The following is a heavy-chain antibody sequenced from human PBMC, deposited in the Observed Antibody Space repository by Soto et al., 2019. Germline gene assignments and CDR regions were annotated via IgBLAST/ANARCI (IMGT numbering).Heavy chain of an antibody. V-gene: IGHV4-31*03. CDR3: ARGVVSYGSGRLFDY. D-gene: IGHD3-10*01. CDR2: IYYSGST. CDR1: GGSISSGGYY. J-gene: IGHJ4*02. Sequence: QVQLQESGPGLVKPSQTLSLTCTVSGGSISSGGYYWSWIRQHPGKGLEWIGYIYYSGSTYYNPSLKSRVTISVDTSKNQFYLKLSSVTAADTAVYYCARGVVSYGSGRLFDYWGQGTLVTVSS.